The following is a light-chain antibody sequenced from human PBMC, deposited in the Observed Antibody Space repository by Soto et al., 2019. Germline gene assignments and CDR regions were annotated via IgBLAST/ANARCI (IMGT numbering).Light chain of an antibody. CDR2: DAS. V-gene: IGKV3-11*01. J-gene: IGKJ1*01. Sequence: EIVLTQSPATLSLSPGERATLSCRASQSVSSYSAWYQQKPGQAPRLLIYDASNRATGIPARFSGSGSGTDFTLTISSLEPEDFAVYYCQQRSNWRRTFGQGTKV. CDR1: QSVSSY. CDR3: QQRSNWRRT.